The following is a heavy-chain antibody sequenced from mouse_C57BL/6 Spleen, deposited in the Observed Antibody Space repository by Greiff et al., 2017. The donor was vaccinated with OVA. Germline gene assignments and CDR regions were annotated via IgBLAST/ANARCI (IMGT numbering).Heavy chain of an antibody. CDR1: GYTFTSYW. CDR2: IYPGSGST. CDR3: ARRGNWDEGNFDY. D-gene: IGHD4-1*01. V-gene: IGHV1-55*01. J-gene: IGHJ2*01. Sequence: QVQLKQPGAELVKPGASVKMSCKASGYTFTSYWITWVKQRPGQGLEWIGDIYPGSGSTNYNEKFKSKATLTVDTSSSTAYMQLSSLTSEDSAVYYCARRGNWDEGNFDYWGQGTTLTVSS.